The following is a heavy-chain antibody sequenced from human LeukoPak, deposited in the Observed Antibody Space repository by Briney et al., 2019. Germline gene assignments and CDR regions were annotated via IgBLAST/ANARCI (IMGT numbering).Heavy chain of an antibody. CDR1: GYTFTDNH. CDR3: ARELGRNAFDV. D-gene: IGHD7-27*01. J-gene: IGHJ3*01. CDR2: ISPNSGGT. Sequence: ASVKVSCKASGYTFTDNHMYWIRQAPGQGLGCMGWISPNSGGTNYAQKFQGRITMTGDTSISTGYMELSSLRSDDTAIYYCARELGRNAFDVWGQGTMVTVSS. V-gene: IGHV1-2*02.